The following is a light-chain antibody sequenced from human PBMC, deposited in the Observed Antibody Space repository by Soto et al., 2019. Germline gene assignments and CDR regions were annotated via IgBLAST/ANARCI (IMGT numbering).Light chain of an antibody. CDR3: QQYYSYPLT. J-gene: IGKJ4*01. Sequence: AIRMTQSPSSFSASTGDRVTITCRASQGISSYLAWYQQTPGKAPKLLIYAASTLQSGVPSRFSGSVSGTDFTLTISCLQSEDFATYYCQQYYSYPLTFGGGTKVEIK. CDR1: QGISSY. V-gene: IGKV1-8*01. CDR2: AAS.